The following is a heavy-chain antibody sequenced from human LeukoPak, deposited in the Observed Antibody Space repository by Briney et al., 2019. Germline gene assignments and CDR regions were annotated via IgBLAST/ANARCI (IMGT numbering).Heavy chain of an antibody. CDR3: ARDLEGYDYVWGSYRPSNWFDP. Sequence: SETLSLTCTVSGGSISSYYWSWIRQPSGKGLEWIGYIYYSGSTNYNPSLKSRVTISVDTSKNQFSLKLSSVTAADTAVYYCARDLEGYDYVWGSYRPSNWFDPWGQGTLVTVSS. J-gene: IGHJ5*02. D-gene: IGHD3-16*02. CDR2: IYYSGST. V-gene: IGHV4-59*01. CDR1: GGSISSYY.